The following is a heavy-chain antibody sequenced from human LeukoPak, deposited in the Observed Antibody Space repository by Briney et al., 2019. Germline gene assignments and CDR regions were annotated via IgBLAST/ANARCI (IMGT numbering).Heavy chain of an antibody. D-gene: IGHD7-27*01. Sequence: SETLSLTCTVSGYSISSGYYWGWIRRPPGKGLEWIGSIYHSGSTYYNPSLKSRVTISVDTSKNQFSLKLSSVTAADTAVYYCARDLGIGGAFDIWGQGTMVTVSS. J-gene: IGHJ3*02. CDR2: IYHSGST. V-gene: IGHV4-38-2*02. CDR1: GYSISSGYY. CDR3: ARDLGIGGAFDI.